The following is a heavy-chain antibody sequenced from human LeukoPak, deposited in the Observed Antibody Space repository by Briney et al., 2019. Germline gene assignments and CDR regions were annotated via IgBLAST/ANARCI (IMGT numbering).Heavy chain of an antibody. Sequence: GGSLRLSCAASGFTFSTYGMHWVRQAPGKGLEWVAFIRYDGSNKYYADSVKGRFTISRDNSKNTVYLQMNRLRAEDTAVYYCAAAGVPAGTYYFDYWGQGTLVTVSS. CDR2: IRYDGSNK. CDR3: AAAGVPAGTYYFDY. V-gene: IGHV3-30*02. CDR1: GFTFSTYG. D-gene: IGHD2-2*01. J-gene: IGHJ4*02.